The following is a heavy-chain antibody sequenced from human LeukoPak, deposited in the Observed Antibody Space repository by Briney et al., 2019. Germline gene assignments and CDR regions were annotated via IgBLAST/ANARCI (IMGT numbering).Heavy chain of an antibody. J-gene: IGHJ3*02. CDR3: AGEVTTHAFEI. CDR2: IRSSSSYI. CDR1: GFTFSAYS. D-gene: IGHD4-17*01. V-gene: IGHV3-21*01. Sequence: PGGSLRLSCAASGFTFSAYSMNWVRQAPGKGLEWVSYIRSSSSYIDYADSVKGRFTISRDDAKNSLYLQMNSLRAEDTAVYYCAGEVTTHAFEIWGQGTMVILSS.